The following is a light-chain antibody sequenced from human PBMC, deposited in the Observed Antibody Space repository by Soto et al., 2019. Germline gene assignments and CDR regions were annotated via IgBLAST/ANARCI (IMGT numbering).Light chain of an antibody. CDR1: QSISSW. Sequence: DIQMTQSPSTLSASVGDRVTITCRASQSISSWLAWYQQRPREDPKLLIYGASSLESGVPSRFSGRGSGTEFTLTISSVQPTDFATYYCQQYATASPTFGQGTKLEI. V-gene: IGKV1-5*01. J-gene: IGKJ2*01. CDR2: GAS. CDR3: QQYATASPT.